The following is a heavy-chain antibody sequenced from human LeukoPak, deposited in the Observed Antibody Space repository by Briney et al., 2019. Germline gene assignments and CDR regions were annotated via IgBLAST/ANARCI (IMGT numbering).Heavy chain of an antibody. D-gene: IGHD2-15*01. CDR3: ARDKSVLCSGGSCYPYGMDV. V-gene: IGHV4-59*01. CDR2: IYYSGST. CDR1: GGSISSYY. Sequence: SETLSLTCTASGGSISSYYWSWIRQPPGKGLEWIGYIYYSGSTNYNPSLKSRVTISVDTSKNQFSLKLSSVTAADTAVYYCARDKSVLCSGGSCYPYGMDVWGQGTTVTVSS. J-gene: IGHJ6*02.